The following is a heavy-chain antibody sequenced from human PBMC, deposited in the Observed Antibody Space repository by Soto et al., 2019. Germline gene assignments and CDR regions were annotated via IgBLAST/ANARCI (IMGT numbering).Heavy chain of an antibody. CDR3: ARDGRIQLWLLDGYYGMDV. CDR2: ISYDGSNK. J-gene: IGHJ6*02. V-gene: IGHV3-30-3*01. CDR1: GFTFSSYA. Sequence: GGSLRLSCAASGFTFSSYAMHWVRQAPGKGLEWVAVISYDGSNKYYADSVKGRFTISRDNSKNTLYLQMNSLRAEDTAVYYCARDGRIQLWLLDGYYGMDVWGQGTTVTVSS. D-gene: IGHD5-18*01.